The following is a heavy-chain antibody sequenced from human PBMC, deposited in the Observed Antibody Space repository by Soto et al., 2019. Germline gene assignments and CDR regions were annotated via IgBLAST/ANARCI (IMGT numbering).Heavy chain of an antibody. CDR1: GGTFSSYA. J-gene: IGHJ5*02. CDR3: ARDKGYYGSGSYHWFDP. D-gene: IGHD3-10*01. Sequence: SVKVSCKTSGGTFSSYAISWVRQAPGQGLEWMGGIIPIFGTANYAQKFQGRVTITADESTSTAYMELSSLRSEDTAVYYCARDKGYYGSGSYHWFDPWGQGTLVTVSS. CDR2: IIPIFGTA. V-gene: IGHV1-69*13.